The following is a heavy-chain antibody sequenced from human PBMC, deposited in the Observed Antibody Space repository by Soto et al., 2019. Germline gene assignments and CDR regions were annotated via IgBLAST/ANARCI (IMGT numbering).Heavy chain of an antibody. V-gene: IGHV4-34*01. CDR1: GVSFSGYY. CDR3: ARGSSIFGVVMRFDP. J-gene: IGHJ5*02. Sequence: VQLQQWGAGLLKPSETLSLTCAVYGVSFSGYYWNWIRQPPGKGLEWIGDINHGGSTNYNPSLKSRVTISLDTSNDQFSLKLYSVTAADTAVYYCARGSSIFGVVMRFDPWGQGTLVTVSS. CDR2: INHGGST. D-gene: IGHD3-3*01.